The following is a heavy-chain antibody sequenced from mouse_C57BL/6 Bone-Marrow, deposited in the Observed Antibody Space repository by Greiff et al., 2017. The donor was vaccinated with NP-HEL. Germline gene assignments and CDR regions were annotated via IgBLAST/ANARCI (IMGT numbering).Heavy chain of an antibody. CDR3: ATAYYNNYLGFAY. CDR1: GFTFSSYG. CDR2: ISSGGSYT. Sequence: EVHLVESGGDLVKPGGSLKLSCAASGFTFSSYGMSWVRQTPDKRLEWVATISSGGSYTYYPDSVKGRFTISRDNAENTLYLQMSSLKSEDTAVYYCATAYYNNYLGFAYWGQGTLVTVSA. J-gene: IGHJ3*01. V-gene: IGHV5-6*01. D-gene: IGHD2-5*01.